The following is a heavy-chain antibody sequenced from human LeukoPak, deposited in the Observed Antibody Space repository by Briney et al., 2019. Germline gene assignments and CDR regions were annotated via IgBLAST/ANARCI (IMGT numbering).Heavy chain of an antibody. Sequence: PSETLSLTCTVSGGSISSYYWSWIRQPPGKGLEWIGYIYYSGSTNYNPSLKSRVTISVDTSKNQFSLKLSSVTAADTAVYYCARGLRYCSGGSCYFDYWGQGTLVTVSS. CDR2: IYYSGST. V-gene: IGHV4-59*12. J-gene: IGHJ4*02. CDR1: GGSISSYY. CDR3: ARGLRYCSGGSCYFDY. D-gene: IGHD2-15*01.